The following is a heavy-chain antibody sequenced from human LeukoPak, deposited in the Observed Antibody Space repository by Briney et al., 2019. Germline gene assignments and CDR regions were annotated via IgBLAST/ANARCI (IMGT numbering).Heavy chain of an antibody. CDR1: GFTFSSYA. J-gene: IGHJ5*02. CDR3: AKVTGPGYYDFWSGYTYNWFDP. CDR2: ISGSGGST. D-gene: IGHD3-3*01. V-gene: IGHV3-23*01. Sequence: PGGSLRLSYAASGFTFSSYAMSWVRRAPGKGLEWVSAISGSGGSTYYADSVKGRFTISRDNSKNTLYLQMNSLRAEDTAVYYCAKVTGPGYYDFWSGYTYNWFDPWGQGTLVTVSS.